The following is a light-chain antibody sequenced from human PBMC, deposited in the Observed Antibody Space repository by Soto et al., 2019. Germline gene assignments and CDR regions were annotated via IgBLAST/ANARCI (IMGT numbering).Light chain of an antibody. J-gene: IGLJ1*01. Sequence: QSALTQPPSASGSPGQSVTISCTGTSSDVGGYNYVSWYQHHPGKAPKLMTYDVSKRPSGVPDRFSGSKSGNTASLTVSGLQAEDEADYYCSSYAGSNNYVFGTGTKVTVL. CDR2: DVS. V-gene: IGLV2-8*01. CDR3: SSYAGSNNYV. CDR1: SSDVGGYNY.